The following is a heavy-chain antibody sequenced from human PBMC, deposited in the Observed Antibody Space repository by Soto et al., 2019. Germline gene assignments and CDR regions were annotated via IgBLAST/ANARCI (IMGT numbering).Heavy chain of an antibody. J-gene: IGHJ6*02. CDR3: ARCSRYVTDYYYYGMDV. V-gene: IGHV1-46*01. Sequence: ASVKVSCKASGYTFPSYYMHWLRQAPGQGLEGMGIINPSGGSTSYAQKFQGRVTMTRDTSTTTVDKELSSLRSYDTAVYYYARCSRYVTDYYYYGMDVWGQGTTVTVSS. D-gene: IGHD6-13*01. CDR1: GYTFPSYY. CDR2: INPSGGST.